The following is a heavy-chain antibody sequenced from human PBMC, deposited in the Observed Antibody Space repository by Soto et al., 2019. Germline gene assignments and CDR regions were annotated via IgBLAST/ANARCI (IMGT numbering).Heavy chain of an antibody. Sequence: SETLSLTCAVYGGSFSGYYWSWIRQPPGKGLEWIGEINHSGSTNYNPSLKSRVTISVDTSKNQFSLKLSSVTAADTAVYYCARAMSPYYYDSSGYYYGRYFDYWGQGTLVTVSS. CDR1: GGSFSGYY. CDR2: INHSGST. CDR3: ARAMSPYYYDSSGYYYGRYFDY. J-gene: IGHJ4*02. V-gene: IGHV4-34*01. D-gene: IGHD3-22*01.